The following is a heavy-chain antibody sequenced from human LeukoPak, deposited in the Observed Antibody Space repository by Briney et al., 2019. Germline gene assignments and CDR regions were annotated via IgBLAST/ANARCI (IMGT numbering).Heavy chain of an antibody. V-gene: IGHV4-59*08. D-gene: IGHD3-16*01. CDR2: IYYSGST. CDR3: ASRVGGWFDP. Sequence: SETLSLTCTVSGDSISNYYWSRIRQPPGKGLEWIGFIYYSGSTNYNPSLKSRVTISVDTSKNQFSLKLSSVSAADTAVYYCASRVGGWFDPWGQGTLVTVSS. J-gene: IGHJ5*02. CDR1: GDSISNYY.